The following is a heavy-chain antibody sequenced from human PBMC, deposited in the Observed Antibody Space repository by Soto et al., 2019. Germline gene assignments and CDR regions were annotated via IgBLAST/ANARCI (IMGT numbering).Heavy chain of an antibody. CDR1: GGSISSGGYY. D-gene: IGHD3-22*01. Sequence: QVQLQESGPGLVKPSQTLSLTCTVSGGSISSGGYYWSWIRQHPGKGLEWIGYIYYSGSTYYNPSLKSRVTISVDTSKNQFSLKLSSVTAADTAVYYCAREPKNVYYDSSGPVDYWGQGTLVTVSS. V-gene: IGHV4-31*03. CDR3: AREPKNVYYDSSGPVDY. J-gene: IGHJ4*02. CDR2: IYYSGST.